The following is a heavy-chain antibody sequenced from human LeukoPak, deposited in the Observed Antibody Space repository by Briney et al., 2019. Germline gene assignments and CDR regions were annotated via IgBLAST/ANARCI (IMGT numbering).Heavy chain of an antibody. CDR2: IYHSGST. D-gene: IGHD3-16*02. Sequence: SETLSPACAVSGYSLSSGYYWGWIRQPPGKGLEWIGSIYHSGSTYYNPSLKSRVTISVDTSKNQLSLKLSSVTAADTAVYYCARLPITFGGVIAQDHRYFDYWGQGTLITVSS. CDR1: GYSLSSGYY. J-gene: IGHJ4*02. CDR3: ARLPITFGGVIAQDHRYFDY. V-gene: IGHV4-38-2*01.